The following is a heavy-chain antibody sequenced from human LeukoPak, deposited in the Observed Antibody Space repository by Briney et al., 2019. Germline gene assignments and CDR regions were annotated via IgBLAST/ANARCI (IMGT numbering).Heavy chain of an antibody. Sequence: ASVKVSCKASGYTFTSYYMHWARQAPGQGLEWMGWINPNSGGTNYAQKFQGRVTMTRDTSISTAYMELSRLRSDDTAVYYCARDLVYDSPPSGMDVWGQGTTVTVSS. D-gene: IGHD3-16*01. CDR1: GYTFTSYY. V-gene: IGHV1-2*02. CDR3: ARDLVYDSPPSGMDV. J-gene: IGHJ6*02. CDR2: INPNSGGT.